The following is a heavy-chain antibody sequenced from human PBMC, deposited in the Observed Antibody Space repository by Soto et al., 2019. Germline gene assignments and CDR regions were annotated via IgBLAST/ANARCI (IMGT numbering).Heavy chain of an antibody. CDR3: ARARSRSNYPRYYYYYYYMDV. V-gene: IGHV3-7*01. CDR2: IKQDGSEK. CDR1: GFTFSSYW. J-gene: IGHJ6*03. D-gene: IGHD4-4*01. Sequence: GGSLRLSCAASGFTFSSYWMSWVRQAPGKGLEWVANIKQDGSEKYYVDSVKGRFTSSRDNAKNSLYLQMNSLRAEDTAVYYCARARSRSNYPRYYYYYYYMDVWGKGTTVTVSS.